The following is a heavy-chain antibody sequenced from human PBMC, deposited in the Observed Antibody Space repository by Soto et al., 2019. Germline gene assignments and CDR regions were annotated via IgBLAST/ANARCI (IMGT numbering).Heavy chain of an antibody. CDR3: ARDTSNYDESYYYYGMDV. V-gene: IGHV4-59*12. CDR1: GGSISSYY. Sequence: TSETLSLTCTVSGGSISSYYWSWIRQPPGKGLEWIGYIYYSGSTNYNPSLKSRVTISVDTSKNHFSLKLSSVTAADTAVYYCARDTSNYDESYYYYGMDVWGQGTTVTVSS. CDR2: IYYSGST. J-gene: IGHJ6*02. D-gene: IGHD4-4*01.